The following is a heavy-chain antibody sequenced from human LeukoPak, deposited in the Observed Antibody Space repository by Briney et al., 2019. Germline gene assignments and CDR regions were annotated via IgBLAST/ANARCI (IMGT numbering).Heavy chain of an antibody. D-gene: IGHD2-21*02. CDR2: INPDGRDT. CDR3: TSWGDTTAEYFQR. Sequence: QAGGSLRLSCVVSGFTFNRCWMNWVRQTPGKGLEWVAHINPDGRDTYYVDSVKGRFTISRDNAQNSMYLQMNSLRVEDTAVYYCTSWGDTTAEYFQRRGQGTLVTVSS. V-gene: IGHV3-7*01. J-gene: IGHJ1*01. CDR1: GFTFNRCW.